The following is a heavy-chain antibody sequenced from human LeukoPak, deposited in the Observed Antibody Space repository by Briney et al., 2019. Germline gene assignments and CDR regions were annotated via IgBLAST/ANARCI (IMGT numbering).Heavy chain of an antibody. Sequence: SETLSLTCTVSGGSISSYYWSWLRQPPGKGLEWVGYIYYSGSTYYNPSLRSRVTISVDTSKNQFSLKLSSATAADTAVYFCARAYSSSWYFNWFDPWGQGTLVTVSS. J-gene: IGHJ5*02. CDR3: ARAYSSSWYFNWFDP. D-gene: IGHD6-13*01. CDR1: GGSISSYY. V-gene: IGHV4-59*01. CDR2: IYYSGST.